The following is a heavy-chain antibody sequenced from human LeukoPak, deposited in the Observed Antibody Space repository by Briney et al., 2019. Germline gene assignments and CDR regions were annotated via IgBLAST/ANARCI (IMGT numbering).Heavy chain of an antibody. CDR2: FYYSGST. D-gene: IGHD5-12*01. J-gene: IGHJ6*03. CDR1: GGSISSSSYY. CDR3: ARQTAATITGYYFYMDV. Sequence: PSETLSLTCTVSGGSISSSSYYWGWIRQPPGKGLEWIGTFYYSGSTSYNPSLNSRVTISVDTSKNQFSLYLSSVTAAVTAVYYCARQTAATITGYYFYMDVWGKGTTVTVSS. V-gene: IGHV4-39*01.